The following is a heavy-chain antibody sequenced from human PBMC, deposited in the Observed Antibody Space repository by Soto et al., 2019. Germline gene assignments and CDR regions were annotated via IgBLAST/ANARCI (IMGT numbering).Heavy chain of an antibody. CDR1: GDSMSSSNYD. CDR2: IYYSGTT. D-gene: IGHD3-3*01. CDR3: ARHAIDFWSGLPNNWFDP. J-gene: IGHJ5*02. Sequence: SETLSLTCTVSGDSMSSSNYDWGWIRQPPGRGLEWIGSIYYSGTTYYNPSLKSRVTISVDTSKNQFSLKLSSVTAADTAIYYCARHAIDFWSGLPNNWFDPWGQGTLVTVSS. V-gene: IGHV4-39*01.